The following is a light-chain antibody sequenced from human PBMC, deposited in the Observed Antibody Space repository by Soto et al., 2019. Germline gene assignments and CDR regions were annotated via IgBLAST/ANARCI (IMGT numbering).Light chain of an antibody. CDR2: EGS. V-gene: IGLV2-23*01. J-gene: IGLJ2*01. Sequence: QSALTQPASVSGSPGQSITISCTGVASDAGSYTLVSWYQQQAGKAPKLLIYEGSKRPSGVSDRFSGSKSGDTAALTIFGLQAEDEADYHCCSYGFNNSLIFGGGTKVTVL. CDR3: CSYGFNNSLI. CDR1: ASDAGSYTL.